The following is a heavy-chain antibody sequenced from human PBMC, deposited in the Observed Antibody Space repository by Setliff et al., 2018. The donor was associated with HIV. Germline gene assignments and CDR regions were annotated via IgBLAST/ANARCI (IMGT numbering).Heavy chain of an antibody. V-gene: IGHV3-48*03. CDR1: GFIFRDYE. CDR2: IGGSGTTI. Sequence: PGGSLRLSCAASGFIFRDYEMNWVRQAPGKGLEWVSYIGGSGTTIFYTDSVKGRFTISRDNAKNSLYLQMNSLRVEDTAVYYCARDLYRGSGAYFDLWGRGTLVTVSS. J-gene: IGHJ2*01. D-gene: IGHD3-16*01. CDR3: ARDLYRGSGAYFDL.